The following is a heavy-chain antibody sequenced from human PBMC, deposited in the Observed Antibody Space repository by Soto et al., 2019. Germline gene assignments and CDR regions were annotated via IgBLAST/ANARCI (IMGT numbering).Heavy chain of an antibody. CDR2: INPNSGGT. D-gene: IGHD3-3*01. CDR3: ARAGPDVEVLYFDY. J-gene: IGHJ4*02. Sequence: ASVKVSCKASGYTFTGYYMHWVRQAPGQGLEWMGWINPNSGGTNYAQKFQGWVTMTRDTSISTAYMELSRLRSDDTAVYYCARAGPDVEVLYFDYWGQGTLVTVSS. CDR1: GYTFTGYY. V-gene: IGHV1-2*04.